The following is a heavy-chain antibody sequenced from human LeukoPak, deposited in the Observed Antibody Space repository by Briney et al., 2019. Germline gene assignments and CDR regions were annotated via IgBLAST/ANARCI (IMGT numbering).Heavy chain of an antibody. D-gene: IGHD3-10*01. Sequence: PGGSLRLSCAASGFTFSSYGMHWVRQAPGKGLEWVAFIRYDGSNKYYADSVKGRFTISRDNSKNTLYLQMNSLRAEDTAVYYCAKDRKPLGYYGSGSYPDYWGQGTLVTVSS. J-gene: IGHJ4*02. CDR3: AKDRKPLGYYGSGSYPDY. V-gene: IGHV3-30*02. CDR2: IRYDGSNK. CDR1: GFTFSSYG.